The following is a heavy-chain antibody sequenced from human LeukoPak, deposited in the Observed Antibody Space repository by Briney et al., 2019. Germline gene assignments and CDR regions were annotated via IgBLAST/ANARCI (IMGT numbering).Heavy chain of an antibody. CDR2: INHSGST. Sequence: SETLSLTCAVYGGSFSGYYWSWIRQPPGKGLEWIGEINHSGSTNYNPSLTSRVTISVDTSKNQFSLKLGSVTAADTAVYYCARYRRAYYYYYYMDVWGKGTTVTVSS. CDR1: GGSFSGYY. D-gene: IGHD4-11*01. V-gene: IGHV4-34*01. J-gene: IGHJ6*03. CDR3: ARYRRAYYYYYYMDV.